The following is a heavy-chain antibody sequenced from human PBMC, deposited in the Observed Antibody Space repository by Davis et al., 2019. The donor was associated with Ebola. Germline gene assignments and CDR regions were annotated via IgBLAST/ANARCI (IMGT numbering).Heavy chain of an antibody. D-gene: IGHD4-11*01. CDR2: ISSSSSYT. J-gene: IGHJ4*02. Sequence: GGSLRLSCAASGFTLTDYYMSWIRQAPGKGLEYIPYISSSSSYTNYADSVKGRFTISRDNAKNSVFLQMNSLRGEDTAVFYCARDELFDYPFDYWGQGTLVTVSS. CDR1: GFTLTDYY. CDR3: ARDELFDYPFDY. V-gene: IGHV3-11*06.